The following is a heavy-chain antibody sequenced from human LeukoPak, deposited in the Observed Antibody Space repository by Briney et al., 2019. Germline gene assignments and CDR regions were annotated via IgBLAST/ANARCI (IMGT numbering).Heavy chain of an antibody. CDR3: APRIAAADY. J-gene: IGHJ4*02. Sequence: GGALRLSCAASGFTFSSYGMHWVRQAPGKGLEWVAVIWYDGSNKYYADSVKGRFTISRDNSKNTLYLQMNSLRAEDTAVYYCAPRIAAADYWGQGTLVTVSS. CDR1: GFTFSSYG. D-gene: IGHD6-13*01. CDR2: IWYDGSNK. V-gene: IGHV3-33*01.